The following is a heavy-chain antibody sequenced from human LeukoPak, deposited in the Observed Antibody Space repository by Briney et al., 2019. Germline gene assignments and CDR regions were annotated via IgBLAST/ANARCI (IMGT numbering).Heavy chain of an antibody. Sequence: TLSLTCTVSGGSISSGSYYWSWIQQPAGKGLEWIGRIYTSGSTNYNPSLKSRVTISLDTSENHFSLKLSSVTAADTAVYYCARVTTGGYYNYWGQGTLVTVSS. J-gene: IGHJ4*02. CDR2: IYTSGST. CDR3: ARVTTGGYYNY. V-gene: IGHV4-61*02. D-gene: IGHD3-22*01. CDR1: GGSISSGSYY.